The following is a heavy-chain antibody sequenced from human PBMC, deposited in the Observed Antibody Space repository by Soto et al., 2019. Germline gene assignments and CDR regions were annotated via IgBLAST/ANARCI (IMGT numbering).Heavy chain of an antibody. J-gene: IGHJ4*02. CDR2: ISGSGGST. V-gene: IGHV3-23*01. Sequence: VSLTVACAASGLTFSRYAMSQFHQAPGKGLEWVSAISGSGGSTYYADSVKGRFTISRDNSKNTLYLQMNSLRAEDTAVYYCAKCIKDTAMVTDYWGQGTLVTVS. CDR1: GLTFSRYA. CDR3: AKCIKDTAMVTDY. D-gene: IGHD5-18*01.